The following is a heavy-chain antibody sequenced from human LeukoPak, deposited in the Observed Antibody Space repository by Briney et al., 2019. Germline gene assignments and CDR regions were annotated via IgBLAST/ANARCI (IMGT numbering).Heavy chain of an antibody. CDR2: ISAYNGNT. CDR1: GYTFTSYG. V-gene: IGHV1-18*01. Sequence: ASVKVSCKASGYTFTSYGISWVRQAPGQGLEWMGWISAYNGNTNYAQKLQGRVTMTTDTSTSTAYMELRSLRSEDTAVYYCARAKSIAEPSSWFDPWGQGTLVTVSS. J-gene: IGHJ5*02. CDR3: ARAKSIAEPSSWFDP. D-gene: IGHD6-6*01.